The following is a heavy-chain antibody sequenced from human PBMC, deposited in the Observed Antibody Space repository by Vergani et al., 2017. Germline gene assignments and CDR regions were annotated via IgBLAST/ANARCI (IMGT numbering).Heavy chain of an antibody. J-gene: IGHJ6*03. CDR2: IYYSGST. V-gene: IGHV4-31*03. Sequence: QVQLQESGPGLVKPSQTLSLTCTVSGGSISSGGYYWSWIRQHPGKGLEWIGYIYYSGSTYYNPSLKSRVTISVDTSKNEFSLKLSSVTAADTAVYYCARRGVSCSSTSCITPYYMDVWGKGTTVTVSS. CDR1: GGSISSGGYY. D-gene: IGHD2-2*01. CDR3: ARRGVSCSSTSCITPYYMDV.